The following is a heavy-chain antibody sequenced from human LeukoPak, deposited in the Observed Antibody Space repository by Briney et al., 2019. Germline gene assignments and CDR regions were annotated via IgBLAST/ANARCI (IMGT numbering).Heavy chain of an antibody. CDR1: GFTFSTYA. CDR3: AKAVNRVYYYMDV. Sequence: GGTLRLSCAASGFTFSTYAMSWVRQAPGKGLEWVSAISGSGGNTYYADSVKGRFTISRDNSKNTLYLQMNSLRAEDTAVYYCAKAVNRVYYYMDVWGKGTTVTVSS. J-gene: IGHJ6*03. CDR2: ISGSGGNT. V-gene: IGHV3-23*01.